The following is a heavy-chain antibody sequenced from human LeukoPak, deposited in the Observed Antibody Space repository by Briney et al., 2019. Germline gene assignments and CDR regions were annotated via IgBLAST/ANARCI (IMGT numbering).Heavy chain of an antibody. Sequence: ASVKVSCKASGYTFTSYGISWVRQAPGQGLEWMGWISAYNGNTNYAQTLQGRVTMTTDTSTSTAYMELRSLRSDDPAAYYCARVNGYSYGLNWYFDPWGRGTLVTVSS. CDR1: GYTFTSYG. CDR2: ISAYNGNT. D-gene: IGHD5-18*01. J-gene: IGHJ2*01. CDR3: ARVNGYSYGLNWYFDP. V-gene: IGHV1-18*04.